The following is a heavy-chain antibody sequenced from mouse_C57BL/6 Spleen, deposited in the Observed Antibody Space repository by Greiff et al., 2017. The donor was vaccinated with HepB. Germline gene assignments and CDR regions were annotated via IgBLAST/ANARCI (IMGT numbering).Heavy chain of an antibody. V-gene: IGHV1-69*01. D-gene: IGHD2-2*01. Sequence: QVQLQQPGAELVMPGASVKLSCKASGYTFTSYWMHWVKQRPGQGLEWIGEIDPSDSYTNYNQKFKGKSTLTVDKSSSTAYMQLSSLTSEDSAVYYWARCSTMVTGGFDYWGQGTTLTVSS. CDR3: ARCSTMVTGGFDY. CDR2: IDPSDSYT. J-gene: IGHJ2*01. CDR1: GYTFTSYW.